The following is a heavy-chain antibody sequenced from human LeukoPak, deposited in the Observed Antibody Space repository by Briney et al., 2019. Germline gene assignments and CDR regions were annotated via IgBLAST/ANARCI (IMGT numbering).Heavy chain of an antibody. J-gene: IGHJ6*03. CDR1: GGSFSGYY. Sequence: PSETLSLTCAVYGGSFSGYYWSWIRQPPGKGLEWIGEINHSGSTNYNPSLKSRVTISVDTSKNQFSLKLSSVTAADTAVYYCARTVVVVAATYLYYYYYMDVWGKGTTVTISS. D-gene: IGHD2-15*01. CDR3: ARTVVVVAATYLYYYYYMDV. V-gene: IGHV4-34*01. CDR2: INHSGST.